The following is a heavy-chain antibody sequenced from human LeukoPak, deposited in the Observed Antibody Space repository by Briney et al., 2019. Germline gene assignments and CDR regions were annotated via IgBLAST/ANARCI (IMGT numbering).Heavy chain of an antibody. CDR3: ARAGYSGSDFSV. J-gene: IGHJ6*04. CDR1: GGSISSSSYY. CDR2: IYYSGST. D-gene: IGHD5-12*01. V-gene: IGHV4-61*01. Sequence: PSETLSLTCIVSGGSISSSSYYWSWIRQPPGKGLEWIGYIYYSGSTNYNPSLKSRVTISVDTSKNQFSLKLSSVTATDTAVYYCARAGYSGSDFSVWGKGSTVTVSS.